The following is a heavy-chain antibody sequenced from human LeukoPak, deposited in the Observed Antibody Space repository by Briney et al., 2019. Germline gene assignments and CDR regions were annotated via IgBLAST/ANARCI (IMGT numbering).Heavy chain of an antibody. CDR1: GFTFSSYA. CDR2: ISGSGDST. CDR3: AKGSRATAFDY. D-gene: IGHD1-26*01. J-gene: IGHJ4*02. Sequence: GGSLRLSCAASGFTFSSYAMHWVRQAPGKGLEWVSGISGSGDSTYYADSVKGRFTISRDNSKNTLYLQMNSLRAEDTAVYYCAKGSRATAFDYWGQGTLVTVSS. V-gene: IGHV3-23*01.